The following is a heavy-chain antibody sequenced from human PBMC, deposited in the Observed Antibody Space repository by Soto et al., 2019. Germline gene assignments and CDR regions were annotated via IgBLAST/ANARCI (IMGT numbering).Heavy chain of an antibody. V-gene: IGHV3-23*01. J-gene: IGHJ5*01. Sequence: GGSLRLSCAASGFTFRSYAMNWVRQAPGKELEWVSIIRNSGSSAYYADSVKGRFTTSRDNSKNTLYLQMNSLRVEDTAVYYCAKCSSDTNCYGIRFDSWGQGTLVTVSS. CDR1: GFTFRSYA. D-gene: IGHD2-2*01. CDR3: AKCSSDTNCYGIRFDS. CDR2: IRNSGSSA.